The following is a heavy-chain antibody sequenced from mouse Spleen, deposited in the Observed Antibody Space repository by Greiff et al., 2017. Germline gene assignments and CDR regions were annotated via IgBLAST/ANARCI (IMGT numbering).Heavy chain of an antibody. CDR1: GYTFTSYW. D-gene: IGHD2-4*01. Sequence: QVQLQQPGAELVRPGSSVKLSCKASGYTFTSYWMHWVKQRPIQGLEWIGNIDPSDSETHYNQKFKDKATLTVDKSSSTAYMQLSSLTSEDSAVYYCARSRLYDYDGGAWFAYWGQGTLVTVSA. CDR2: IDPSDSET. J-gene: IGHJ3*01. V-gene: IGHV1-52*01. CDR3: ARSRLYDYDGGAWFAY.